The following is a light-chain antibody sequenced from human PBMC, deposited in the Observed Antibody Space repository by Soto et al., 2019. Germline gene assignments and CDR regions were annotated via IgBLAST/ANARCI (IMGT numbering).Light chain of an antibody. J-gene: IGKJ3*01. CDR2: AAS. CDR3: QQSYSTHFT. V-gene: IGKV1-39*01. CDR1: QNITTY. Sequence: DIQMTQSPSSLSASVADRVTITCRASQNITTYLNWYHQKPGKAPKLLIYAASNLQSGVPSRFSGSGSGTDFTLTISSLQPEDFATYYCQQSYSTHFTFGPGTKVVI.